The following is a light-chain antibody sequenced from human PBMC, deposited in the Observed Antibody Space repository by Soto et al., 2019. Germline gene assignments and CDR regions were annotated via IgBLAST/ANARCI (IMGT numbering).Light chain of an antibody. CDR2: EVS. J-gene: IGLJ2*01. V-gene: IGLV2-23*02. Sequence: QSVLTQPASVSGSPGQSITISCTGASSDVGTYNLVSWYRQYPGKAPQLLIYEVSKLASGVSNRFSGSKSGNTASLTISGLQAEDEADYFCCSYAGSTTFVLFGGGTKLTVL. CDR3: CSYAGSTTFVL. CDR1: SSDVGTYNL.